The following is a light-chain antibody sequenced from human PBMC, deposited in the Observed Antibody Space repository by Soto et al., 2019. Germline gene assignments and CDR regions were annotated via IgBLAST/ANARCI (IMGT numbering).Light chain of an antibody. CDR1: NIGTKS. Sequence: SYELTQPPSVSVAPGQTARITCGGNNIGTKSVHWYQQKPGQAPVVVVYDDDDRPTGIPERFSGSNSGNTATPTISRVEAGDEADYYCQVWDSRSGHFVIFGGGTKLTVL. J-gene: IGLJ2*01. V-gene: IGLV3-21*02. CDR2: DDD. CDR3: QVWDSRSGHFVI.